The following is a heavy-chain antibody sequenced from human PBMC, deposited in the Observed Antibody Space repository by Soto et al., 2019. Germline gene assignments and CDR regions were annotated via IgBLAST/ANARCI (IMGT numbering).Heavy chain of an antibody. V-gene: IGHV4-30-4*02. CDR1: GGSISSGDYY. CDR3: GREAVYGSSTSRRSVSYLAF. J-gene: IGHJ4*02. CDR2: IYYSGST. D-gene: IGHD2-2*01. Sequence: SETLSLTCTVSGGSISSGDYYWSWIRQPPGKGLEWIGYIYYSGSTYYNPSLKSRVTISVDTSKNQFSLKLSSLRSEDTAVYYCGREAVYGSSTSRRSVSYLAFWGKGTLVTVSS.